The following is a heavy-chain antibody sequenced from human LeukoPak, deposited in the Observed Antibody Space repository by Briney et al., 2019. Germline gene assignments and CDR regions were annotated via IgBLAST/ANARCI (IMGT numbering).Heavy chain of an antibody. CDR2: IYPRDSDI. CDR1: GYSFSTYW. J-gene: IGHJ5*02. Sequence: GESLKISCKGSGYSFSTYWIGWVRQMPGKGLEWMGMIYPRDSDIKYSPSFQGQVTISADKSISTAYLQWSSLKASDTATYYCARVAYSGYHGGLRAWFDPWGQGTLVTVSS. D-gene: IGHD5-12*01. CDR3: ARVAYSGYHGGLRAWFDP. V-gene: IGHV5-51*01.